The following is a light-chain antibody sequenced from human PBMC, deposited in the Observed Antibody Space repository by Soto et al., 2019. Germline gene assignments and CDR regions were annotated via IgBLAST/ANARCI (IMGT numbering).Light chain of an antibody. CDR2: AAS. CDR1: QGISSY. CDR3: QQYYSYRT. Sequence: AIRMTQSPSSLSASTGDRVTITCRASQGISSYLAWYQQKPGKAPKLLIYAASTLQSGVPSRFSGSGSGTDFTLTIRCLQSEDFATYYCQQYYSYRTFGQGTKVEIK. J-gene: IGKJ1*01. V-gene: IGKV1-8*01.